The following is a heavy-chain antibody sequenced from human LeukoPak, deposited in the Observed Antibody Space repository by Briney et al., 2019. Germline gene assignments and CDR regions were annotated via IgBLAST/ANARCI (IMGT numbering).Heavy chain of an antibody. Sequence: ASVKVSCKVSGYPFTSSSISWVRQAPGRGLEWMAWKNPYIADKHSAPKFQGRVTLTTDTSTSTAYMELRDLRPDDSAMYFCVRDERRRAAGSEHYFDYWGQGTLVTVSS. CDR3: VRDERRRAAGSEHYFDY. J-gene: IGHJ4*02. CDR2: KNPYIADK. D-gene: IGHD6-13*01. CDR1: GYPFTSSS. V-gene: IGHV1-18*01.